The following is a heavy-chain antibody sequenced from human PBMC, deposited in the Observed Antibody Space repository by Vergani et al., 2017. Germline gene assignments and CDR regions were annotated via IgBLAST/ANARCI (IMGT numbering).Heavy chain of an antibody. Sequence: EVQPVESGGGLVKPGGSLRLSCTTSGFTFSSAWMSWVRQAPGKGLEWVARIRPKTDGETTDYAAPVKGRFTIARDNSKKTLYLRINSLRAEDTAVYYCARALGHASGSYGKYSFDYWGQGTLVTVSS. D-gene: IGHD3-10*01. J-gene: IGHJ4*02. CDR2: IRPKTDGETT. CDR3: ARALGHASGSYGKYSFDY. V-gene: IGHV3-15*01. CDR1: GFTFSSAW.